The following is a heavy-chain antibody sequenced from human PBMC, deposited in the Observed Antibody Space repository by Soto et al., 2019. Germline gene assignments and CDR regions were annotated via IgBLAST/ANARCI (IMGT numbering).Heavy chain of an antibody. V-gene: IGHV3-30*03. Sequence: QVQLVESGGGGVQPVRSLRLSCGASGFTFSSYGMHWVRQAPGKGLEWVAGISYDGSYKYYADSVKGRCTISRDNSKNTLYVQMNSLRAEDTAVYYCATGQYCSGGSCYFNPSDYWGQGTLVTVSS. D-gene: IGHD2-15*01. CDR2: ISYDGSYK. CDR1: GFTFSSYG. J-gene: IGHJ4*02. CDR3: ATGQYCSGGSCYFNPSDY.